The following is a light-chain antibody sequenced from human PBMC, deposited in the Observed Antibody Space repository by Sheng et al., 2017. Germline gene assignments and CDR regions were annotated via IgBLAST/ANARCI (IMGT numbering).Light chain of an antibody. V-gene: IGKV3-20*01. J-gene: IGKJ5*01. Sequence: EIVLTQSPGTLSLSPGERATLSCRASQSVRSSYLAWYQQKPGQAPRLLIYGASSRATGIPDRFSGSGSGTDFSLTINRLEPEDFAVYYCQQYGSSPPGITFGQGTRLEIK. CDR1: QSVRSSY. CDR3: QQYGSSPPGIT. CDR2: GAS.